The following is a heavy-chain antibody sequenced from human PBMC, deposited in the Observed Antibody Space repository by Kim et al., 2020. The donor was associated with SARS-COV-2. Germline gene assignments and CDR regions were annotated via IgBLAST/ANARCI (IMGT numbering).Heavy chain of an antibody. CDR3: GWGTWGDVNDY. V-gene: IGHV1-18*01. CDR2: INTRKGDT. CDR1: DYSYSGSG. D-gene: IGHD3-10*01. J-gene: IGHJ4*02. Sequence: ASVKVSCKTSDYSYSGSGLSWVRQAPGQGLEWMGWINTRKGDTNYVQKFQDRVTMTTGSSTTTAYMELRNLKSDDTAVYYCGWGTWGDVNDYWGPGTLVTGFS.